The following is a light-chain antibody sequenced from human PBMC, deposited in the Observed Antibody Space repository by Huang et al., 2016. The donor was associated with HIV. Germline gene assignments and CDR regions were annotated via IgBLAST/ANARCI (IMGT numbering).Light chain of an antibody. Sequence: IQLTQSPSSLSASVGDRVTITCRASQGISSYLAWYQQKPGKAPKLLIEAGSTLQRWGPSRFSGSGSGTNFTLPLSSLQPEDFATYYCQQLNSYPLTFGGGTEVEIK. CDR3: QQLNSYPLT. J-gene: IGKJ4*01. CDR2: AGS. V-gene: IGKV1-9*01. CDR1: QGISSY.